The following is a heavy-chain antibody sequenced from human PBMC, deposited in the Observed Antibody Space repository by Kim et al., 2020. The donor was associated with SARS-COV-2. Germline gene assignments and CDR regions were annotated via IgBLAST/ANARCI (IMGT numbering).Heavy chain of an antibody. Sequence: GGSLRLSCAASGFTFSNAWMSWVRQAPGKGLEWVGRIKSKTDGGTTDYAAPVKGRFTISRDDSKNTLYLQMNSLKTEDTAVYYCTTDITMIVVVITPNYWGQGTLVTVSS. V-gene: IGHV3-15*01. J-gene: IGHJ4*02. D-gene: IGHD3-22*01. CDR2: IKSKTDGGTT. CDR3: TTDITMIVVVITPNY. CDR1: GFTFSNAW.